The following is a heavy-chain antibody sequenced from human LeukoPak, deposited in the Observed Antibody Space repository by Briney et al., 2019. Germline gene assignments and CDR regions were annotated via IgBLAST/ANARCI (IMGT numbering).Heavy chain of an antibody. D-gene: IGHD1-1*01. CDR1: GGSISSFD. J-gene: IGHJ4*02. CDR3: ARDVRGDNCGHFDN. V-gene: IGHV4-59*01. CDR2: MDHTGTT. Sequence: SQTLSLTCTVSGGSISSFDCTWSRQPPGQGLEGIGDMDHTGTTNYYPALKSRVTISIDTSRNQFSLTLSSVTAADTAVYYCARDVRGDNCGHFDNWGQGTLVTVSS.